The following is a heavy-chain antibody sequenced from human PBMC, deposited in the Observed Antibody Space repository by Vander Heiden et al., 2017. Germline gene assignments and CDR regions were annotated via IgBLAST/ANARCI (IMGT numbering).Heavy chain of an antibody. Sequence: EVQLVESGGRLIQPGGSLRLSCSVSGITVSTSYLSWVRQAPGKGLEWVSFIYAGGTPYYADAVRGRFTISRDTSQNTVYLQMNRLRVDDTAVYYSARGDPKGWYYFDYWGRGTLVTVSS. CDR2: IYAGGTP. CDR3: ARGDPKGWYYFDY. V-gene: IGHV3-53*01. D-gene: IGHD6-19*01. CDR1: GITVSTSY. J-gene: IGHJ4*02.